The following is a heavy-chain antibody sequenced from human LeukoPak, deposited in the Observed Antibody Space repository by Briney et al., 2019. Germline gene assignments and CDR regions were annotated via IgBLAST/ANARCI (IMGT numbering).Heavy chain of an antibody. CDR3: ARMCVAAAMASNYFDY. Sequence: ASVKVSCKASGYTFTSYGISWVRQAPGQGLEWMGWISAYNGNTNYAQKLQGRVTMTTDTSTSTAYMELRSLRSDDTAVYYCARMCVAAAMASNYFDYWGQGTLVTVSS. CDR1: GYTFTSYG. J-gene: IGHJ4*02. V-gene: IGHV1-18*01. D-gene: IGHD5-18*01. CDR2: ISAYNGNT.